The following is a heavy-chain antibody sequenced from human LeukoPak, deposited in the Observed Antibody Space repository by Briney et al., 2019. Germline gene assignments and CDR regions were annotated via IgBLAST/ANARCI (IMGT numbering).Heavy chain of an antibody. CDR2: IKQDGSDK. D-gene: IGHD3-10*01. V-gene: IGHV3-7*05. CDR3: ARYGSGSYYNDPFDY. J-gene: IGHJ4*02. CDR1: GFTFSGYW. Sequence: PGGSLRLSCAASGFTFSGYWMSWVRQAPGKGLEWVANIKQDGSDKYYVDSVKGRFTISRDNAKNSLYLQMNSLRAEDTAVYYCARYGSGSYYNDPFDYWGQGALVTVSS.